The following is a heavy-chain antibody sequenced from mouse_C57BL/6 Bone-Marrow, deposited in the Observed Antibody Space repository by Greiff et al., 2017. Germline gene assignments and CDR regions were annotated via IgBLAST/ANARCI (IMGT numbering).Heavy chain of an antibody. CDR1: GYTFTGYW. Sequence: QVQLKESGAELMKPGASVKLSCKASGYTFTGYWIDWVQQRPGQGLEWIGEILPGSGSTNYNEKFKGKATFTADNSSNTAYMQLSSLTAEDSAIYYCASSTIDWYFDVWGTGTTVTVSS. CDR3: ASSTIDWYFDV. CDR2: ILPGSGST. V-gene: IGHV1-9*01. J-gene: IGHJ1*03. D-gene: IGHD2-14*01.